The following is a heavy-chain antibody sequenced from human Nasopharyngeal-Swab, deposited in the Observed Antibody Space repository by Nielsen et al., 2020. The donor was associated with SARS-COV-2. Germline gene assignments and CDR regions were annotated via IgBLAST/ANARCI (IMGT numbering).Heavy chain of an antibody. D-gene: IGHD5-18*01. Sequence: SETLSLTCTVFGGSISTYYWSWIRQAPGKGLEWIGYIYYSGSTNYNPSLKSRVTISVDTSKNQFSLKLSSVTAADTAVYYCAREVRGYAYGTRSFDILGQGTMVTVSS. CDR1: GGSISTYY. CDR3: AREVRGYAYGTRSFDI. V-gene: IGHV4-59*12. J-gene: IGHJ3*02. CDR2: IYYSGST.